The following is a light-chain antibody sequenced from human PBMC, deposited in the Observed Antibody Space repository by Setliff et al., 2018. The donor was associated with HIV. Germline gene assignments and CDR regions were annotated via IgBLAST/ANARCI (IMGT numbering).Light chain of an antibody. J-gene: IGLJ1*01. CDR2: KNN. Sequence: QSVLTQPPPTSGTPGQRVTISCSGSSSNIGSNTVNWYKQVPGAAPKLLIYKNNQRPSGVPDRFSGSKSGASASLAIRGLQSDDEADHYCAAWDDSLSVFVFGTGTKVTV. V-gene: IGLV1-44*01. CDR1: SSNIGSNT. CDR3: AAWDDSLSVFV.